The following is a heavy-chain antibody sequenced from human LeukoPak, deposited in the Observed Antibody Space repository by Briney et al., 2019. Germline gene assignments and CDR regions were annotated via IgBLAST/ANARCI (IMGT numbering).Heavy chain of an antibody. D-gene: IGHD3-10*02. CDR1: GGSVGSGTYY. CDR3: AISSDYYVTPHWYFDL. Sequence: SETLSLTCTVSGGSVGSGTYYWSWIRQSPGKGLEWIGNVYYSGSAYYNPSLKSRVTMSVDTSKNQFSLKLSSVTAADTAVYYCAISSDYYVTPHWYFDLWGRGTLVTVSS. J-gene: IGHJ2*01. CDR2: VYYSGSA. V-gene: IGHV4-39*07.